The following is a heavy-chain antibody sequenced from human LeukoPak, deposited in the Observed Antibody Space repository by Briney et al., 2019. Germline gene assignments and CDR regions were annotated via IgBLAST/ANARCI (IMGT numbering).Heavy chain of an antibody. V-gene: IGHV4-39*07. CDR2: IYYSGST. CDR1: GGSISSSSYY. Sequence: SETLSLTCTVSGGSISSSSYYWGWIRQPPGKGLEWIGSIYYSGSTYYNPSLKSRVTISVDTSKNQFSLKLSSVTAADTAVYYCARTHYCSSTSCYQGAAFDYWGQGTLVTVSS. D-gene: IGHD2-2*01. J-gene: IGHJ4*02. CDR3: ARTHYCSSTSCYQGAAFDY.